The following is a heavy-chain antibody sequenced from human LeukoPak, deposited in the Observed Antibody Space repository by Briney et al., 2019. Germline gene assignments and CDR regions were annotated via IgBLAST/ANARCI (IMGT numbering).Heavy chain of an antibody. D-gene: IGHD4-17*01. J-gene: IGHJ4*02. CDR3: AKSGYGAPGGY. CDR1: GFTFSNYA. CDR2: IRNSGDNT. V-gene: IGHV3-23*01. Sequence: GGSLRLSCAASGFTFSNYAMNWVRQDPGKGLQWVSGIRNSGDNTFYADSVKGRFTISRDNSKNTLYLQMNSLRSEDTAVYYCAKSGYGAPGGYWGQGTLVTVSS.